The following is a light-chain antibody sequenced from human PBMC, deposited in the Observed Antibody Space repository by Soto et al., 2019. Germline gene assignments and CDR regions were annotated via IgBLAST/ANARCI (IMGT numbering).Light chain of an antibody. CDR2: DAS. V-gene: IGKV1-5*01. CDR1: QRISRW. CDR3: QQYNDYSTWT. J-gene: IGKJ1*01. Sequence: DIQLTQSPSSLSASVGDRVIITCGLSQRISRWLAWYQQKPGKAPKVLIWDASSLQRGVPSRFSGSGSGTEFTLTISSLQPDDFATYYCQQYNDYSTWTFGQGTKVDIK.